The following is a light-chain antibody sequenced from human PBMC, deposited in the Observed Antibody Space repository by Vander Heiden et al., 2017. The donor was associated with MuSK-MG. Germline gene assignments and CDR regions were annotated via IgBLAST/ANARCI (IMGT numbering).Light chain of an antibody. Sequence: DIQLTQSPSFLSASVGDRVTITCRASQGISSYLAWYQQKPGKAPKLLIYAASTLQSGVPSRLSGSGSGTEFTLTISILQPEDFATYYCQQLNSYLFTFGPGTKVDIK. V-gene: IGKV1-9*01. CDR1: QGISSY. J-gene: IGKJ3*01. CDR2: AAS. CDR3: QQLNSYLFT.